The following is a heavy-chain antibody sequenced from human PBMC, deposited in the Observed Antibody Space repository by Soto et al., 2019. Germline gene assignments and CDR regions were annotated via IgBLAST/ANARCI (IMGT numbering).Heavy chain of an antibody. V-gene: IGHV4-34*01. CDR2: INHSGST. CDR3: ARGPGIVGPSSQMWFDP. CDR1: GGSFSGYY. D-gene: IGHD1-26*01. J-gene: IGHJ5*02. Sequence: SETLSLTCAVYGGSFSGYYWSWIRQPPGKGLEWIGEINHSGSTNYNPSLKSRVTISVDTSKNQFSLKLSSVTAADTAVYYCARGPGIVGPSSQMWFDPWGQGTLVTV.